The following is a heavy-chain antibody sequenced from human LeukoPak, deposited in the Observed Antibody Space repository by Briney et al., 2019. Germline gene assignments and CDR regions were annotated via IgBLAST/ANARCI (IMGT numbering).Heavy chain of an antibody. CDR2: INHSGST. J-gene: IGHJ6*03. CDR1: GGSFSGYY. CDR3: ARLLLFYGSGSYYYYMDV. V-gene: IGHV4-34*01. Sequence: SETLSLTCAVYGGSFSGYYWSWIRQPPGKGLEWIGEINHSGSTNYNPSLKSRVTISVDTSKNQFSLKLSSVTAADTAVYYCARLLLFYGSGSYYYYMDVWGKGTTVTISS. D-gene: IGHD3-10*01.